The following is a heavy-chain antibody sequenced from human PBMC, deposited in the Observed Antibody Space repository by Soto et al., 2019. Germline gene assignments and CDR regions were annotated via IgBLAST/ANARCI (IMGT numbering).Heavy chain of an antibody. Sequence: SETLSLTCAVYGGSFSGYYWSWIRQPPGKGLEWIGEINHSGSTNYNPSLKSRVTISVDTSKNQFSLKLSSVTAADTAVYYCGRGGTYYDILTGYDYWGQGTLVTVSS. D-gene: IGHD3-9*01. CDR2: INHSGST. V-gene: IGHV4-34*01. CDR3: GRGGTYYDILTGYDY. CDR1: GGSFSGYY. J-gene: IGHJ4*02.